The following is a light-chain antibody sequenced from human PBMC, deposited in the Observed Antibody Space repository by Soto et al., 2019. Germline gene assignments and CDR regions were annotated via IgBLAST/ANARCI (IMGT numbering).Light chain of an antibody. CDR2: GAS. CDR1: QRVSSN. J-gene: IGKJ5*01. V-gene: IGKV3-15*01. Sequence: EIVMTQSPATLSVSPGERATLSCRASQRVSSNLACYHPKPGQAPRLLIYGASTRATGIPARFSGSGSGTEFTLTISSLQSEDFGVYYCQQRHNWPITFGQGTRLEVK. CDR3: QQRHNWPIT.